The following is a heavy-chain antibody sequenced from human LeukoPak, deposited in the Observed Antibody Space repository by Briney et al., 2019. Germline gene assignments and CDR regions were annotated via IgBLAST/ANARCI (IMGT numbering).Heavy chain of an antibody. D-gene: IGHD2-21*01. CDR1: GFTFSSYW. CDR2: IKQDGSEK. Sequence: GGSLRLSCAASGFTFSSYWMSWVRQAPGKGLEWVANIKQDGSEKYYVDSVKGRFTISRDNAKNSLYLQMNSLRAEDTAVYYCARHIVVVHDAFDIWGQGTMVTVSS. CDR3: ARHIVVVHDAFDI. J-gene: IGHJ3*02. V-gene: IGHV3-7*01.